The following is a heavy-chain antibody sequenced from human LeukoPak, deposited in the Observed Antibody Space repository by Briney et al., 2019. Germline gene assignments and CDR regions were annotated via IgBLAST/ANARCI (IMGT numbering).Heavy chain of an antibody. CDR1: GFTVSNNY. J-gene: IGHJ4*02. D-gene: IGHD6-19*01. CDR3: ASTPSSGWYTVNY. Sequence: PGGSLRLSCAAPGFTVSNNYMSWGRQAPGKGLEWVSVINSGGRTYYADSVKGRFTISRDNSKNTLFLQLDSLRGEDTAVYYCASTPSSGWYTVNYWGQGTLVTVSS. V-gene: IGHV3-53*01. CDR2: INSGGRT.